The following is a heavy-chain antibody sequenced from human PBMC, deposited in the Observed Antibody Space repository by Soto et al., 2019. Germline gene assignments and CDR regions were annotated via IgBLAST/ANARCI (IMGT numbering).Heavy chain of an antibody. CDR3: ARDSPGYSSGWYHAYDY. Sequence: ASVKVSCKASGYTFTSYGISWVRQAPGQGLEWMGWISAYNGNTNYAQKLQGRVTMTTDTSTSTAYMVLRSLRSDDTAVYYCARDSPGYSSGWYHAYDYWGQGTLVTVSS. CDR2: ISAYNGNT. CDR1: GYTFTSYG. V-gene: IGHV1-18*04. J-gene: IGHJ4*02. D-gene: IGHD6-19*01.